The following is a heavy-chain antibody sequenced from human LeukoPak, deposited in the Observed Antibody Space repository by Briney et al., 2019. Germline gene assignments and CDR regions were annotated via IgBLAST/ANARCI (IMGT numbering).Heavy chain of an antibody. CDR1: GFTFSSYA. D-gene: IGHD5-18*01. J-gene: IGHJ4*02. CDR3: ARDGVDTAMVMRTTFDY. Sequence: KPGGSLRLSCAASGFTFSSYAMHWVRQAPGQGLEWMGIINPSGGSTTYAQKFQGRVTMTRDTSTSTVYMELSSLRSEDTAVYYCARDGVDTAMVMRTTFDYWGQGTLVTVSS. CDR2: INPSGGST. V-gene: IGHV1-46*01.